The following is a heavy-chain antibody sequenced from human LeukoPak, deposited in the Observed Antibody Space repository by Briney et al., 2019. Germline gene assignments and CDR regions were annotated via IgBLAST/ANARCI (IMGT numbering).Heavy chain of an antibody. CDR1: GGPFSGYY. V-gene: IGHV4-34*01. CDR2: INHSGST. CDR3: ARATMVRGVSNFDY. Sequence: PSETLSLTCAVYGGPFSGYYWSWIRQPPGKGLEWIGEINHSGSTNYNPSLKSRVTISVDTSKNQFSLKLSSVTAADTAVYYCARATMVRGVSNFDYWGQGTLVTVSS. D-gene: IGHD3-10*01. J-gene: IGHJ4*02.